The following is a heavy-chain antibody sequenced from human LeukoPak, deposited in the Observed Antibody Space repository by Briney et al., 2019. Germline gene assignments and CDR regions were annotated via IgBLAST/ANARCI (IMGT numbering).Heavy chain of an antibody. Sequence: PSETLSLTCTVSGGSISSYYWSWIRQPAGKGLEWIGRIYSSGSTNYNPSLKSRVTMSADTSKDLFSLKLSSVTAADTAVYYCARTKYYYDSSGGDYFDYWGQGTLVTVSS. J-gene: IGHJ4*02. V-gene: IGHV4-4*07. CDR3: ARTKYYYDSSGGDYFDY. CDR1: GGSISSYY. CDR2: IYSSGST. D-gene: IGHD3-22*01.